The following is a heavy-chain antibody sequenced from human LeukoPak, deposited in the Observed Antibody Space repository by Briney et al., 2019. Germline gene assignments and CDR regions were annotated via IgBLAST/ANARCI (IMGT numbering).Heavy chain of an antibody. CDR1: GFTFSNYW. Sequence: GGSLRLSCAASGFTFSNYWMTWARQAPGKGLEWVANIKEEGSEKYYVDSVKGRFTISRDNAKNSLYLQMNSLRAEETAVYYCARSTWRYSLDFWGQGTLVPVSS. CDR2: IKEEGSEK. CDR3: ARSTWRYSLDF. V-gene: IGHV3-7*01. D-gene: IGHD2-15*01. J-gene: IGHJ4*02.